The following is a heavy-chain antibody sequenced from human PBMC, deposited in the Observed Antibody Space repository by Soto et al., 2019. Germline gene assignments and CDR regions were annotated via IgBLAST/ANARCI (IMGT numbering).Heavy chain of an antibody. J-gene: IGHJ5*02. CDR1: GGSISSYY. V-gene: IGHV4-59*12. Sequence: PSETLALTCTVSGGSISSYYWSFVRQPPGKGLEWIGYIYYSGITNYNPSLKSRVTMSVHTSKNHFSLKLSSVTAADTAVYYCEREPESRSSAGYHWFAPWGQGTLVTVSS. CDR3: EREPESRSSAGYHWFAP. D-gene: IGHD6-6*01. CDR2: IYYSGIT.